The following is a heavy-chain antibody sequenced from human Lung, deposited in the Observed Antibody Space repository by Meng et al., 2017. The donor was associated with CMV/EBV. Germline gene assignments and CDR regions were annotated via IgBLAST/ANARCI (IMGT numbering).Heavy chain of an antibody. CDR2: IRYDGSSK. Sequence: GESLKISCATSGFNFNNYGMHWVRQAPGKGLERVAFIRYDGSSKSYIDSVKGRFTISRDNSKNTLYLQMNSLRAEDTAVYYCTKEGQMWDTLNWFAPWGQGXLVTVSS. V-gene: IGHV3-30*02. CDR3: TKEGQMWDTLNWFAP. J-gene: IGHJ5*02. D-gene: IGHD1-26*01. CDR1: GFNFNNYG.